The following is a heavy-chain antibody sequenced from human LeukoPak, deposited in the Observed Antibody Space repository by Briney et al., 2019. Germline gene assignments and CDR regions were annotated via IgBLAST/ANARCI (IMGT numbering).Heavy chain of an antibody. J-gene: IGHJ3*02. CDR3: ARAAPGRTIWYPAAFDI. D-gene: IGHD6-13*01. Sequence: PSETLSLTCTVSGASTSTYYWNWIRQPPGKTLDLIGCIYDNGATNYSPSLKSRVTISRDAAKNQVSLTLTSVTAADTAVYYCARAAPGRTIWYPAAFDIWGQGTMVTVSS. V-gene: IGHV4-59*01. CDR2: IYDNGAT. CDR1: GASTSTYY.